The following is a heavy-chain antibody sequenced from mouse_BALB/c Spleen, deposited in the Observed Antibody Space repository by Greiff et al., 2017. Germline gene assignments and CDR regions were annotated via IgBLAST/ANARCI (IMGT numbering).Heavy chain of an antibody. V-gene: IGHV5-4*02. Sequence: VQLKESGGGLVKPEGSLKLSCAASGFTFSDYYMYWVRQTPEKRLEWVATISDGGSYTYSPDSVKGRFTISRDNAKNNLYLQMSSLKSEDTAMYYCAISYGSSRAWFAYWGQGTLVTVSA. J-gene: IGHJ3*01. D-gene: IGHD1-1*01. CDR1: GFTFSDYY. CDR2: ISDGGSYT. CDR3: AISYGSSRAWFAY.